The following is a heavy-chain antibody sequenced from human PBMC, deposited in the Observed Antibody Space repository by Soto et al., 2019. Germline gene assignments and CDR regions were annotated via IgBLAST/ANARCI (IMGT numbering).Heavy chain of an antibody. CDR3: ARDPISYYYDSSGYTY. J-gene: IGHJ4*02. Sequence: SETLSLTCTVSGGSISSYYWSWIRQPAGKGLEWIGRIYTSGSTNYNPSLKSRVTMSVDTSKNQFSLKLSSVTAADTAVYYCARDPISYYYDSSGYTYWGQGTLVTVS. D-gene: IGHD3-22*01. CDR1: GGSISSYY. V-gene: IGHV4-4*07. CDR2: IYTSGST.